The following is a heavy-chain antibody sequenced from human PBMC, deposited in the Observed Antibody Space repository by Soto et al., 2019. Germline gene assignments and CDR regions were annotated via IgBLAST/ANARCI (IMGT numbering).Heavy chain of an antibody. Sequence: ASVKVSCKASGYTFTSYGISWVRQAPGHGPEWMGRISTYNGNTNYVQKLQGRVTMTTDTSSNTAYLELRSLRYDDTAVYYCARDPGYSTTWHQAFDIWGQGTMVTLS. CDR1: GYTFTSYG. D-gene: IGHD6-13*01. CDR2: ISTYNGNT. V-gene: IGHV1-18*01. CDR3: ARDPGYSTTWHQAFDI. J-gene: IGHJ3*02.